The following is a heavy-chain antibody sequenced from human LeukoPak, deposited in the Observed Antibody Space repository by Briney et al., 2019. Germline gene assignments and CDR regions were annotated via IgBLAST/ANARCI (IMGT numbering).Heavy chain of an antibody. CDR2: INPSGGST. V-gene: IGHV1-46*02. Sequence: ASVKVSCKASGYTFNNYYMHWVRQAPGQGFEWMGVINPSGGSTNYAQKFQGRVTMTRDTSTSTVYMELSSLRSEDTAVYYCARDKRGQGWLQLQYFQHWGQGTLVTVYS. CDR3: ARDKRGQGWLQLQYFQH. J-gene: IGHJ1*01. CDR1: GYTFNNYY. D-gene: IGHD5-24*01.